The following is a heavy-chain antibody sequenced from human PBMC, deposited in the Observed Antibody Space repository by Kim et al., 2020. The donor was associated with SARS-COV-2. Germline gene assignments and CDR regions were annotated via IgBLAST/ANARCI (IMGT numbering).Heavy chain of an antibody. CDR2: IYGGGGT. J-gene: IGHJ4*02. V-gene: IGHV3-53*01. D-gene: IGHD1-26*01. Sequence: GGSLRLSCAASGFTVSSTYMSWVRQAPGEGLEWVSIIYGGGGTNYADSVKGRFSISRDNSRNTLYLHMNSLRAEDTAVYYCATLEIVGASTFDYWGQGTLVTVSS. CDR1: GFTVSSTY. CDR3: ATLEIVGASTFDY.